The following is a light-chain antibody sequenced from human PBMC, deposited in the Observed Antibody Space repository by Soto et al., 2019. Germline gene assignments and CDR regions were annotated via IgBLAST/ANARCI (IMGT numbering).Light chain of an antibody. V-gene: IGKV1-5*01. CDR3: EQCYMGWT. Sequence: DIQMTQSPSTLSASVGDRVTITCRASQSIGRFLAWYQHQPGKAPTLLIYDASTLESGVPSRFSGTGSGTEFTFSITSLPPEDFGTYYCEQCYMGWTFGQGTKVDIK. J-gene: IGKJ1*01. CDR2: DAS. CDR1: QSIGRF.